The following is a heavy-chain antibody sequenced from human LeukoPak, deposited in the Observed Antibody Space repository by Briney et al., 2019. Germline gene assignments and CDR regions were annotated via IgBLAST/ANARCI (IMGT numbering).Heavy chain of an antibody. V-gene: IGHV1-24*01. CDR2: FDPEDGET. Sequence: ASVKVSCKVSGYTLTELSMHWVRQAPGKGLEWMGGFDPEDGETIYAQKFQGRVTMTKDTSTDTAYMELSSLRSEDTAVYYCATQTQWLAYFDYWGQGTLVTVSS. J-gene: IGHJ4*02. D-gene: IGHD6-19*01. CDR3: ATQTQWLAYFDY. CDR1: GYTLTELS.